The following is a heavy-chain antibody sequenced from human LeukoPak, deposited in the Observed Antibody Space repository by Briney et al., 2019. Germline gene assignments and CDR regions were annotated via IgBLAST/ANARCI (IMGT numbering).Heavy chain of an antibody. CDR2: ISSSGGNI. D-gene: IGHD2-2*01. J-gene: IGHJ4*02. Sequence: GGSLRLSCAASGFSFSSYEMIWVRQAPGKGLEWISYISSSGGNIYYADSVKGRFTISRDNSKNTLYLQMNSLRAEDTAVYYCAKDLATRYCSSTSCYAGFDYWGQGTLVTVSS. V-gene: IGHV3-23*01. CDR3: AKDLATRYCSSTSCYAGFDY. CDR1: GFSFSSYE.